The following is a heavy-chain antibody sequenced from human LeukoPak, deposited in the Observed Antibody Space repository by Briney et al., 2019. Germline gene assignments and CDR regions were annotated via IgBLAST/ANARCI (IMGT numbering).Heavy chain of an antibody. D-gene: IGHD3-3*01. CDR2: IKSKTDGGTT. CDR1: GFTFSNAW. J-gene: IGHJ6*02. Sequence: GGSLRLSCAASGFTFSNAWMSWVRQAPGKGLEWVGHIKSKTDGGTTDYAAPVKGRFTISRDDSKNTLYLQMNSLKTEDTAVYYCTTAEYGDFWSGYYNDYYYYYGMDVWGQGTTVTVSS. V-gene: IGHV3-15*01. CDR3: TTAEYGDFWSGYYNDYYYYYGMDV.